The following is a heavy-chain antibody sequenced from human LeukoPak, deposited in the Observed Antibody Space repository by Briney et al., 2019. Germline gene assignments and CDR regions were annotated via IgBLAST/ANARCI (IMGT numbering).Heavy chain of an antibody. Sequence: VSQRLSRAASGLTFTTYAMSWAPLPPGKGLEGVSNIANRGGSTYYADSVKGRFTNSRDNSKNTLYLQMNSLRSEDMAVYYCAKSHSVEQRGYFDYWGQGTLVTVSS. CDR2: IANRGGST. V-gene: IGHV3-23*01. CDR1: GLTFTTYA. D-gene: IGHD1/OR15-1a*01. J-gene: IGHJ4*02. CDR3: AKSHSVEQRGYFDY.